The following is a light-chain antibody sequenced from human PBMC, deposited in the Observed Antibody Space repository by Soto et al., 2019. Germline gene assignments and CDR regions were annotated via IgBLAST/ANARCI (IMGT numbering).Light chain of an antibody. CDR3: QVGDSSSDHPV. CDR2: DDS. V-gene: IGLV3-21*02. J-gene: IGLJ1*01. Sequence: SYELTQPPSVSVAPGQTARITCGGNNIGSKSVHWYQQKPGQAPVLVVYDDSDRPSGIPGRFSGSNSGNTATLTISRVEAGDEDDYYCQVGDSSSDHPVFGTGTKVTVL. CDR1: NIGSKS.